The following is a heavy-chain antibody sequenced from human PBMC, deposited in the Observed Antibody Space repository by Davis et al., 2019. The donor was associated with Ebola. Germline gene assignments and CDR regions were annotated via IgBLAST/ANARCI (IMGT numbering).Heavy chain of an antibody. Sequence: GESLKISCKCSGYSFTSYWISWVRQMPGKGLEWMGRIDPSDSYTNYSPSFQGHVTISADKSISTAYLQWSSLKASDTAMYYCARLGEYCSSTSCYMSRRWFDPWGQGTLVTVSS. D-gene: IGHD2-2*02. J-gene: IGHJ5*02. CDR2: IDPSDSYT. CDR3: ARLGEYCSSTSCYMSRRWFDP. CDR1: GYSFTSYW. V-gene: IGHV5-10-1*01.